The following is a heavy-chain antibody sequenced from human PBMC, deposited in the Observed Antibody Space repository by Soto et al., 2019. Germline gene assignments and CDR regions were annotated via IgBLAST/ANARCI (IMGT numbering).Heavy chain of an antibody. V-gene: IGHV3-30-3*01. J-gene: IGHJ3*01. CDR1: GFTFSSFA. Sequence: GGSLRLSCAASGFTFSSFAMHWVRQAPGKGLEWVANISYDGGNKNHADSVKGRFTVSRDNSKNTLYLQMNSLRAEDTAVYYCAREGDNYYDSTGYPHDAFDLWGQGTMVTVSS. CDR2: ISYDGGNK. D-gene: IGHD3-22*01. CDR3: AREGDNYYDSTGYPHDAFDL.